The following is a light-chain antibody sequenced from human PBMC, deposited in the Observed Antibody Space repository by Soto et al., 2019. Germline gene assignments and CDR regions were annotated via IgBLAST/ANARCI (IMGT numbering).Light chain of an antibody. J-gene: IGKJ2*01. Sequence: EVVLTQSPATLSLSPGERATLFCRANESVNDYLAWYQQRPGQAPRLLIFDASNRAPGIPARFSASGSRRDFTLTISSLQAEDVAVYYCQQYYSASYTFGQGTKLEIK. CDR3: QQYYSASYT. CDR2: DAS. V-gene: IGKV3-11*02. CDR1: ESVNDY.